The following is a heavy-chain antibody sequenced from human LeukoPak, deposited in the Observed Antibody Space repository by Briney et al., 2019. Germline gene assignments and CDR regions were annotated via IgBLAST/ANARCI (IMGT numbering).Heavy chain of an antibody. CDR1: GFTFDDYG. CDR3: AREEGLDFWSGYLPRTYYFDY. V-gene: IGHV3-20*04. CDR2: INWNGGST. D-gene: IGHD3-3*01. J-gene: IGHJ4*02. Sequence: PGGSLRLSCAASGFTFDDYGMSWVRQAPGKGLEWVSGINWNGGSTGYADSVKGRFTISRDNAKNSLYLQMNSLRAEDTALYYCAREEGLDFWSGYLPRTYYFDYWGQGTLVTVSS.